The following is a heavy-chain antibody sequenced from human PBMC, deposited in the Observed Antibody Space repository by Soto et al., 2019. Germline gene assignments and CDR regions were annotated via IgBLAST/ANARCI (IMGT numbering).Heavy chain of an antibody. Sequence: SETLSLTCTVSSGSISSYYWNWIRQPPGKGLEWIGSIYYSGNTNYSPSLKSRVTISVDTSKKQFSLKLTSVTAADTAMYYCARGYCSSTSCYEFDLWGPGTLVTVSS. CDR1: SGSISSYY. CDR2: IYYSGNT. D-gene: IGHD2-2*01. CDR3: ARGYCSSTSCYEFDL. J-gene: IGHJ4*02. V-gene: IGHV4-59*01.